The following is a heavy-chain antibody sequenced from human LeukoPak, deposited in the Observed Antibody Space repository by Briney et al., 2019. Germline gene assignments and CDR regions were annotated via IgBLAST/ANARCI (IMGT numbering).Heavy chain of an antibody. CDR3: ASSLLTADAFDI. Sequence: PSETLSLTCAVYGGSFSGYYWSWIRQPPGKGLEWIGEINHSGSTNYNPSLKGRVTISIDTSKNQFSPKLSSVTAADTAVYYCASSLLTADAFDIWGQGTMVTVSS. J-gene: IGHJ3*02. D-gene: IGHD3-9*01. V-gene: IGHV4-34*01. CDR2: INHSGST. CDR1: GGSFSGYY.